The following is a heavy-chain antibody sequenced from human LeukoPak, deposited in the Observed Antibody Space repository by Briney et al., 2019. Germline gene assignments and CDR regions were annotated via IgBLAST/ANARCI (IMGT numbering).Heavy chain of an antibody. D-gene: IGHD2-15*01. V-gene: IGHV3-23*01. Sequence: GGSLRLSCAGSGFAFGTYAMSWVRQAPGKGLEWVSAISGSGGSTYHADSVKGRFTISRDNSKNTLYLQMNSLRAEDTAVYYCAKDPGCSGGSCYSNGYWGQGTLVTVSS. CDR1: GFAFGTYA. CDR2: ISGSGGST. J-gene: IGHJ4*02. CDR3: AKDPGCSGGSCYSNGY.